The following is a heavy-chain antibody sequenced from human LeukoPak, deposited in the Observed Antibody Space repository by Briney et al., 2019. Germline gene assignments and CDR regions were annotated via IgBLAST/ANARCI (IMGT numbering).Heavy chain of an antibody. D-gene: IGHD3-3*01. J-gene: IGHJ6*02. CDR2: INEDGSRR. CDR3: ARVQSGNGYDTLDV. CDR1: GFTFSSHW. V-gene: IGHV3-7*01. Sequence: PGGSLRLSCAASGFTFSSHWMSWVRQTPGKGLEGLANINEDGSRRYYVESVKGRFTISRDNTKNSVYLQMNSLRAEDTATYYCARVQSGNGYDTLDVWGQGTTVTVSS.